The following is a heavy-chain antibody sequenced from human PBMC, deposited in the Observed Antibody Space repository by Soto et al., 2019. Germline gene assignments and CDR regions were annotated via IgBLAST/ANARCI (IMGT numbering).Heavy chain of an antibody. CDR3: ARDKGGYSYGNFDY. D-gene: IGHD5-18*01. CDR2: IKQDGSEK. J-gene: IGHJ4*02. CDR1: GFTFSSYW. V-gene: IGHV3-7*01. Sequence: PGGSLRLSCAASGFTFSSYWMSWVRQAPGKGLEWVANIKQDGSEKYYVDSVKGRFTISRDNAKNSLYLQMNSLRAEDTAVYYCARDKGGYSYGNFDYWGQGTLVTVSS.